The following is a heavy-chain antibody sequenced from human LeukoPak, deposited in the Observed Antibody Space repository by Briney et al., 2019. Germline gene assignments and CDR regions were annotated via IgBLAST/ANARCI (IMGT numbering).Heavy chain of an antibody. V-gene: IGHV4-34*01. D-gene: IGHD7-27*01. J-gene: IGHJ5*02. CDR3: ARGTPGAWLDP. CDR2: IYHSGST. Sequence: SETLSLTCAVYGGSFSGYYWGWIRQSPEKGLEWIGEIYHSGSTNYNPSLKSRVTISVDMSKNQVSLKLSSVTAADTAVYYCARGTPGAWLDPWGQGNLVTVSS. CDR1: GGSFSGYY.